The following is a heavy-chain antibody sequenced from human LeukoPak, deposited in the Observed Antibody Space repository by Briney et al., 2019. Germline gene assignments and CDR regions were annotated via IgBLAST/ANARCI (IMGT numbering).Heavy chain of an antibody. CDR3: ARDLWPGIAADYYYYYGMDV. D-gene: IGHD6-13*01. J-gene: IGHJ6*04. V-gene: IGHV1-18*04. Sequence: ASVKVSCKASGYTFTSYGISWVRQAPGQELDWMGWISAYNGNTNYAQKLQGRVTMTTDTSTSTAYMELRSLRSDDTAVYYCARDLWPGIAADYYYYYGMDVWGKGTTVTVSS. CDR1: GYTFTSYG. CDR2: ISAYNGNT.